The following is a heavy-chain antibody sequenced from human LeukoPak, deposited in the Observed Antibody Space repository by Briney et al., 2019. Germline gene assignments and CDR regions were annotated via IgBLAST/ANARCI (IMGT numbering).Heavy chain of an antibody. CDR1: GGSISSYY. CDR2: IYYSGST. V-gene: IGHV4-59*01. Sequence: SETLSLTCTVSGGSISSYYWSWIRQPPGKGLEWIGYIYYSGSTNYNPSLKSRVTISVDTSKNPFSLKLSSVTAADTAVYYCARGYCSGGSCYSYYFDYWGQGTLVTVSS. J-gene: IGHJ4*02. CDR3: ARGYCSGGSCYSYYFDY. D-gene: IGHD2-15*01.